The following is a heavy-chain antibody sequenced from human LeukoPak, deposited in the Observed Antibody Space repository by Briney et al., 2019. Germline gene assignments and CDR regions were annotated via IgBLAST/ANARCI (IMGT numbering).Heavy chain of an antibody. D-gene: IGHD3/OR15-3a*01. CDR3: ARRRDFIDY. Sequence: GGSLRLSCAASGFTLSDYYMSWLRQAPGKGLEWVSYSSSSGSTIYYADSVKGRFAISRDNAKNSLYLQMNSLRAEDTAVYYCARRRDFIDYWGQGTLVTVSS. CDR1: GFTLSDYY. V-gene: IGHV3-11*01. CDR2: SSSSGSTI. J-gene: IGHJ4*02.